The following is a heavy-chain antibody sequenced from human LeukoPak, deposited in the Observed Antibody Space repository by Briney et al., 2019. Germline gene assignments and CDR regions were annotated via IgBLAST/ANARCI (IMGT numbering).Heavy chain of an antibody. V-gene: IGHV1-18*01. CDR1: GYTFTSYG. CDR3: ARDKTYYYDSSGYNLGY. D-gene: IGHD3-22*01. Sequence: ASVKVSCKASGYTFTSYGISWVRQAPGQGLERMGWISAYNGNTNYAQKLQGRVTMTTDTSTSTAYMELRSLRSDDTAVYYCARDKTYYYDSSGYNLGYWGQGTLVTVSS. CDR2: ISAYNGNT. J-gene: IGHJ4*02.